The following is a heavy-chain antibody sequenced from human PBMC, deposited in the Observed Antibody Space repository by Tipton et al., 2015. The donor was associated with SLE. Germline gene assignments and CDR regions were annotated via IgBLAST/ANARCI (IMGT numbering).Heavy chain of an antibody. D-gene: IGHD3-9*01. Sequence: TLSLTCTVSGGSISSSSYYWGWIRQPPGKGLERIGSIYYSGSTYYNPSAESRVTISLDTSKNQFSLKLSSVTAADTAVYYCARSHYDILTGYYFPDAFDIWGQGTMVTVSS. V-gene: IGHV4-39*01. CDR3: ARSHYDILTGYYFPDAFDI. CDR2: IYYSGST. J-gene: IGHJ3*02. CDR1: GGSISSSSYY.